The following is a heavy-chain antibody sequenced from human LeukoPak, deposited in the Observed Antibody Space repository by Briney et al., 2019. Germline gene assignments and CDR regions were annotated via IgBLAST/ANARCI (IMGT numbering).Heavy chain of an antibody. J-gene: IGHJ5*02. CDR3: AKGLEVESRLDL. CDR1: GFTFSSYE. D-gene: IGHD1-1*01. CDR2: ITGSGRT. V-gene: IGHV3-23*01. Sequence: GGSLRLSCAASGFTFSSYEMNWVRQAPGKGLEWVSGITGSGRTYHADSVKDRFTISRDNSKDTLYMQMNSLRVEDAAMYYCAKGLEVESRLDLWGQGTLVTVSS.